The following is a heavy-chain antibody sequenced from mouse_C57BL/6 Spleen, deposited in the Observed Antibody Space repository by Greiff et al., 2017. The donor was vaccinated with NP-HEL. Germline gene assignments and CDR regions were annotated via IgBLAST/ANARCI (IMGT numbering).Heavy chain of an antibody. V-gene: IGHV1-15*01. D-gene: IGHD2-1*01. CDR2: LAPETGGT. CDR1: GYTFTDYA. Sequence: VKLMESGAELVRPGASVTLSCKASGYTFTDYAMHWVKQTPVHGLEWIGALAPETGGTAYNQKFKGKAILTAYKSSSTAYMELRSLTSEDSAVYYCTRWSVGNYVDYFDYWGQGTTLTVSS. CDR3: TRWSVGNYVDYFDY. J-gene: IGHJ2*01.